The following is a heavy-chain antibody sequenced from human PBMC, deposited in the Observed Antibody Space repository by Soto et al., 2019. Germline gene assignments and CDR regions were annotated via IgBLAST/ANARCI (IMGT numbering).Heavy chain of an antibody. D-gene: IGHD3-9*01. CDR3: AKGGYDILTGYYKAPPFDY. J-gene: IGHJ4*02. Sequence: EVQLLESGGGLVQPGGSLRLSCAASGFTFSSYAMSWVRQAPGKGLEWVSAISGSGGSTYYADSVKGRFTISRDNSKNALYLQINSLSAEDTAVYYWAKGGYDILTGYYKAPPFDYWGQGTLVTVSS. CDR1: GFTFSSYA. CDR2: ISGSGGST. V-gene: IGHV3-23*01.